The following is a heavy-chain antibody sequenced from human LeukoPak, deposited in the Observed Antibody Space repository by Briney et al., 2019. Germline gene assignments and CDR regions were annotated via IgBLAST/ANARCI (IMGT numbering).Heavy chain of an antibody. D-gene: IGHD3-3*01. J-gene: IGHJ3*02. CDR3: TTDFWSGYPDAFDI. Sequence: SVKVSCKTSGYTFTSHGISWVRQAPGQGLEWMGGIIPIFGTANYAQKFQGRVTITADESTSTAYMELSSLRSEDTAVYYCTTDFWSGYPDAFDIWGQGTMVTVSS. V-gene: IGHV1-69*13. CDR2: IIPIFGTA. CDR1: GYTFTSHG.